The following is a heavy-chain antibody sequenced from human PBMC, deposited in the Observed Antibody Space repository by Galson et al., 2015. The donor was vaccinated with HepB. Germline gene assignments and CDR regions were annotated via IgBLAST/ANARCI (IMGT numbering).Heavy chain of an antibody. CDR2: TYFRSRWRN. J-gene: IGHJ3*02. V-gene: IGHV6-1*01. CDR1: GDSDSTTGGA. CDR3: TNERNYYASFDI. D-gene: IGHD3-10*01. Sequence: CAISGDSDSTTGGAWNWIRQSPSRGLEWLGRTYFRSRWRNDYAPSMKSRVTIDPDTAKNQFSLQLNSVTPEGTAVYYCTNERNYYASFDIWGLGTMVTVSA.